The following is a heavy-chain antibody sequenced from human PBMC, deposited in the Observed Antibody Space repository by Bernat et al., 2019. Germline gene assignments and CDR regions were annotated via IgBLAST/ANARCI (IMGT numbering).Heavy chain of an antibody. J-gene: IGHJ3*02. D-gene: IGHD5-12*01. CDR2: INPNSGGT. V-gene: IGHV1-2*04. Sequence: QVQLVQSGAEVKKPGASVKVSCKASGYTFTGYYMHWVRQAPGQGLEWMGWINPNSGGTNYAQRFPGWVTITRDTSISTAYMALSRLRSDDTAVYYCSRVPRGYSGYVSSVFDIWGQGTMVTASS. CDR1: GYTFTGYY. CDR3: SRVPRGYSGYVSSVFDI.